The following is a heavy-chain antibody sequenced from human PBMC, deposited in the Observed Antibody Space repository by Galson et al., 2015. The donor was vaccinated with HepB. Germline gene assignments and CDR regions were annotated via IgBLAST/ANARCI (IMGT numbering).Heavy chain of an antibody. CDR1: GGTFGSYT. CDR2: IIPILGIA. V-gene: IGHV1-69*02. D-gene: IGHD2-15*01. CDR3: ARGPLNCSGGSCYSPPDY. Sequence: SVKVSCKASGGTFGSYTISWVRQAPGQGLEWMGRIIPILGIANYAQKFQGRVTITADKSTSTAYMELSSLRSEDTAVYYCARGPLNCSGGSCYSPPDYWGQGTLVTVSS. J-gene: IGHJ4*02.